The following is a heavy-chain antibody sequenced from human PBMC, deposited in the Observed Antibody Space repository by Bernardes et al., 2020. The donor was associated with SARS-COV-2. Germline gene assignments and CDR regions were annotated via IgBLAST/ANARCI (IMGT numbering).Heavy chain of an antibody. CDR1: GYTFTSYD. Sequence: ASVKVSCKASGYTFTSYDINWVRQATGQGLEWMGWMNPNSGNTGYAQKFQGRVTMTRNTSISTAYMELSSLRSEDTAVYYCARYDFWSGYRRYNWFDPWGQGTLVTVSS. CDR3: ARYDFWSGYRRYNWFDP. D-gene: IGHD3-3*01. CDR2: MNPNSGNT. J-gene: IGHJ5*02. V-gene: IGHV1-8*01.